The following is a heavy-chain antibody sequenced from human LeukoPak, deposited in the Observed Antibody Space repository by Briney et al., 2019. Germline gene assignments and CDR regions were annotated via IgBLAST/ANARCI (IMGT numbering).Heavy chain of an antibody. Sequence: SETLSLTCTVSNGSISSYYWSWVRQPPGKGLEWMGYIYYSGSTNYNPSLKSRVTISVDTSKNQFSLKVNSVTAADTAVYYCARDRGYSNAYDFDYWGQGILVTVSS. V-gene: IGHV4-59*01. CDR1: NGSISSYY. CDR3: ARDRGYSNAYDFDY. D-gene: IGHD5-18*01. J-gene: IGHJ4*02. CDR2: IYYSGST.